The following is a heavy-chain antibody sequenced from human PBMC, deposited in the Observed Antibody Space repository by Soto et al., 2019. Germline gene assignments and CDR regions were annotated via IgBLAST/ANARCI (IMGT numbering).Heavy chain of an antibody. CDR3: ARGQWLDWFDP. D-gene: IGHD6-19*01. Sequence: SETLSLTCAVSGYSISSGYYWGWIRQPPGKGLEWIGSIYHSGSTYYNPSLKSRVTISVDTSENQFSLKLSSVTAADTAVYYCARGQWLDWFDPWGQGTLVTVSS. J-gene: IGHJ5*02. V-gene: IGHV4-38-2*01. CDR2: IYHSGST. CDR1: GYSISSGYY.